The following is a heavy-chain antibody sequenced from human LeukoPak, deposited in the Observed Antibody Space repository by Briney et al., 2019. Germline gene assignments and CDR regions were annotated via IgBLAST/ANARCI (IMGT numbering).Heavy chain of an antibody. CDR3: ARGLGTSPKFDY. V-gene: IGHV1-8*01. Sequence: ASVKVSCKASGYTFTSYDINWVRQATGQGLEWMGWMNPNSGNTGYAQKFQGKVTMTSNTSISTAYMELSSLRSEDTAVYYCARGLGTSPKFDYWGQGTLVTVP. CDR1: GYTFTSYD. D-gene: IGHD7-27*01. J-gene: IGHJ4*02. CDR2: MNPNSGNT.